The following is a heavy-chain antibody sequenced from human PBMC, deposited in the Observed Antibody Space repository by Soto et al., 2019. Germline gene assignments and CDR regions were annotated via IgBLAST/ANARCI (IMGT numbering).Heavy chain of an antibody. CDR1: GASVSSYY. V-gene: IGHV4-4*07. CDR3: ARERVLARGRPGTDV. CDR2: FNTDGTS. Sequence: PSETLSLTCAVSGASVSSYYWSWIRQPAGKGLEWLGRFNTDGTSNYNPSLRSRVTMSVDTSKNQFSLKLTSLTAADTATYYCARERVLARGRPGTDVWGQGSRVTVSS. D-gene: IGHD2-15*01. J-gene: IGHJ6*02.